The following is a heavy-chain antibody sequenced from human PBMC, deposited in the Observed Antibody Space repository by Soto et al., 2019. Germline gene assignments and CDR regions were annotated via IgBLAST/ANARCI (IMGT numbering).Heavy chain of an antibody. CDR2: ISGDGANK. D-gene: IGHD3-22*01. J-gene: IGHJ4*02. V-gene: IGHV3-30-3*01. CDR1: GFTFSDFS. Sequence: GGSLRLSCVGSGFTFSDFSMHWVRQTPGKGLEWLAVISGDGANKYSADSVKGRLSISRDNSNGTLYLHMDSLRPEDTAVYFCARDTVGASYYYYFGLWGQGSRVTVSS. CDR3: ARDTVGASYYYYFGL.